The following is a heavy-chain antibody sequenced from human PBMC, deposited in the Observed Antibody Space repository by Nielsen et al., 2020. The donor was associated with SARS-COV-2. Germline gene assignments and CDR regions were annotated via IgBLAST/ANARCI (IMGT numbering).Heavy chain of an antibody. CDR2: ISCSGGRT. J-gene: IGHJ6*02. CDR1: GITFSSYA. D-gene: IGHD2-2*02. CDR3: AKDAFILAVQTAIEVYYYGMDV. V-gene: IGHV3-23*01. Sequence: GEYLKISCAASGITFSSYAMSWVRQAPGKGREWVSAISCSGGRTYYADSVKGRFTISRDTSNDQLYLQMNRLRAEDTAVYYCAKDAFILAVQTAIEVYYYGMDVWGQGTTVTVSS.